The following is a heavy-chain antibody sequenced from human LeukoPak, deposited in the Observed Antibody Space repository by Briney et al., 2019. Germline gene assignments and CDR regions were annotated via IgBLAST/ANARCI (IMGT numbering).Heavy chain of an antibody. CDR3: ARDRIPLLKGIAVAGFDY. CDR1: GFTFSSYG. J-gene: IGHJ4*02. CDR2: IWYDGSNK. D-gene: IGHD6-19*01. V-gene: IGHV3-33*01. Sequence: GGSLRLSCAASGFTFSSYGMHWVRQAPGKGLEWVAVIWYDGSNKYYADSVKGRFTISRDNSKNTLYLQMNSLRAEDTAVYYCARDRIPLLKGIAVAGFDYWGQGTLVTVSS.